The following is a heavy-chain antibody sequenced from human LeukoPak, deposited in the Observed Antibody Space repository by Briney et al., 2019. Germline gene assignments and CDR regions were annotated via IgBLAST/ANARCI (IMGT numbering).Heavy chain of an antibody. V-gene: IGHV4-61*02. CDR2: IYTSGST. D-gene: IGHD6-13*01. Sequence: PSETLSLTCTVSGGSISSGSYYWSWIRQPAGKGLEWIGRIYTSGSTNYNPSLKSRVTISVDTSKNQFSLKLSSVTAADTAVYYCARGGHRSSWSCYYYYMDVWGKGTTVTISS. CDR3: ARGGHRSSWSCYYYYMDV. J-gene: IGHJ6*03. CDR1: GGSISSGSYY.